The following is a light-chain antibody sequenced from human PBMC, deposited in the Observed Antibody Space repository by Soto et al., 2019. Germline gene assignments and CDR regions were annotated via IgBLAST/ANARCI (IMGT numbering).Light chain of an antibody. V-gene: IGKV3-11*01. CDR3: QQGNTWPWT. CDR1: QSVGSS. CDR2: AAS. Sequence: EIVLTQSPATLSLSPGDRATLSCRASQSVGSSLDWYQQKLGQAPRLLIYAASDRATGIPGRFSGSGSGTDFTLIISSLEPEDFAFYYCQQGNTWPWTFGQGTKVDIK. J-gene: IGKJ1*01.